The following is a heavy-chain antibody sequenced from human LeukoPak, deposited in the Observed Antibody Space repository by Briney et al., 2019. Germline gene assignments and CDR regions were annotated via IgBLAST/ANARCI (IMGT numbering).Heavy chain of an antibody. CDR2: INPNSGGT. Sequence: ASVKVSCKASGYTFTGYYMHWVRQAPGQGLEWMGWINPNSGGTNYAQKFQGRVTMTRDTSISTAYMELSRLRSDDTAVYYCARAYPYDTELDYWGQGTLVTVSS. CDR1: GYTFTGYY. CDR3: ARAYPYDTELDY. V-gene: IGHV1-2*02. D-gene: IGHD3-3*01. J-gene: IGHJ4*02.